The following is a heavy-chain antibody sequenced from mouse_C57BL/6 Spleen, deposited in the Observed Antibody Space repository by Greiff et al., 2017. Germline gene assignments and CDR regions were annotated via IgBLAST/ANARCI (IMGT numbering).Heavy chain of an antibody. CDR3: ASGCSSGYDDY. CDR1: GYAFSSSW. V-gene: IGHV1-82*01. J-gene: IGHJ2*01. D-gene: IGHD3-2*02. CDR2: IYPGDGDT. Sequence: QVQLQQSGPELVKPGASVKISCKASGYAFSSSWMNWVKQRPGKGLEWIGRIYPGDGDTNYNGKFKGKATLTADKSSSTAYMQLSSLTSEDSAVYFCASGCSSGYDDYWGQGTTLTVSS.